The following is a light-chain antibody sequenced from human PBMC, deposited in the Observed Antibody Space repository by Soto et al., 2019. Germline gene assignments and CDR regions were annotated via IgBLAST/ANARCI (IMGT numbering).Light chain of an antibody. J-gene: IGLJ1*01. CDR3: FSYAGSNNFYV. Sequence: QSALTQPPSASGSPGQSVTISCTGTSSDVGAYNSVSWYQHHPGKVPKLMIYEVSKRPSGVPDRFSGSKSGNTASLIISGLPAEDEAAYYSFSYAGSNNFYVFGTGTKVTVL. V-gene: IGLV2-8*01. CDR2: EVS. CDR1: SSDVGAYNS.